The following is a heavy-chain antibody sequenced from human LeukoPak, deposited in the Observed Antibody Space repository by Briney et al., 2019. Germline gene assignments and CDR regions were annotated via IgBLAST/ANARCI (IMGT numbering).Heavy chain of an antibody. CDR2: INSDGSST. V-gene: IGHV3-74*01. J-gene: IGHJ6*02. CDR1: GFTFSSYW. CDR3: AREGYYYYYGMDV. Sequence: GGSLRLSCAASGFTFSSYWMHWVRQAPGKGLVWVSRINSDGSSTSYADSVKGRFTISRDNAKNTLYLRMNSLRAEDTAVYYCAREGYYYYYGMDVWGQGTTVAVSS.